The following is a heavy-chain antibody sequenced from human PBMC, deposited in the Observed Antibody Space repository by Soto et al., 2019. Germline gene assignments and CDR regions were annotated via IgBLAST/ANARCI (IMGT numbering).Heavy chain of an antibody. CDR3: ASSDFWSGYYTPRIDY. CDR2: ISAYNGNT. CDR1: GYTFTSYG. V-gene: IGHV1-18*01. D-gene: IGHD3-3*01. Sequence: ASVKVSCKASGYTFTSYGISWVRQAPGQGLEWMGWISAYNGNTNYAQKLQGRVTMTTDTSTSTAYMELRSLRSDDTAVYYCASSDFWSGYYTPRIDYWGQGTLVTVSS. J-gene: IGHJ4*02.